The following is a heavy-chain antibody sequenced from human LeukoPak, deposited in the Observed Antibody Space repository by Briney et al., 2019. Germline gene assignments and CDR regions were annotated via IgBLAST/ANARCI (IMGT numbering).Heavy chain of an antibody. CDR3: ARGAYGSGSYGDNWFDP. D-gene: IGHD3-10*01. J-gene: IGHJ5*02. V-gene: IGHV3-66*01. CDR2: IYSGGST. CDR1: GFTFSSYS. Sequence: GGSLRLSCAASGFTFSSYSMNWVRQAPGKGVEWVSVIYSGGSTYYADSVKGRFTISRDNSKNTLYLQMNSLRAEDTAVYYCARGAYGSGSYGDNWFDPWGQGTLVTVSS.